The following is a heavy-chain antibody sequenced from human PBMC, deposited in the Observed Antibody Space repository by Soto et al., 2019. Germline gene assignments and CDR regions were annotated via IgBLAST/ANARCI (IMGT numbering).Heavy chain of an antibody. CDR3: EGDILAPYGMVV. CDR2: ISAYNCNT. V-gene: IGHV1-18*01. J-gene: IGHJ6*02. Sequence: QVQLVQSGAEVKKPGASVKVSCKASGYTFTSYGISWVRQAPGQGLEGMGWISAYNCNTNYAQKPQGRVTMTTATPTGTAYRELGSLRSDGTAVYYCEGDILAPYGMVVWGQGTTVTVSS. CDR1: GYTFTSYG. D-gene: IGHD3-3*01.